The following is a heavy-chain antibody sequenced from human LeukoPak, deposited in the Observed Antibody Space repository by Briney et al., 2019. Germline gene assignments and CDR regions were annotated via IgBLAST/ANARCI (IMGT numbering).Heavy chain of an antibody. CDR1: GYTFTDYY. CDR2: INPNSGGT. V-gene: IGHV1-2*02. Sequence: ASVKVSCKASGYTFTDYYMHWVRQAPGQGLEWMGWINPNSGGTKYAQKFQGRVTMTRDTSVTTAYMELSSLRSDDTAVYYCARDHTSSLSDYGGEGTLVTVP. D-gene: IGHD6-13*01. J-gene: IGHJ4*02. CDR3: ARDHTSSLSDY.